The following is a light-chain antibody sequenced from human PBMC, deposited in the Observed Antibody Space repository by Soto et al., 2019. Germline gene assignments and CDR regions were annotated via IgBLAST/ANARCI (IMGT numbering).Light chain of an antibody. CDR3: SSDAGSNNFG. J-gene: IGLJ1*01. Sequence: QSVLAQPPSASGSPGQSVTISCTGTSSVVGGYDYVSWYQQHPGKAPKLMIYEVTKRPSGVPDRFSGSKSGNTASLTVSGLQAEDEADYYCSSDAGSNNFGFGTGTKVTVL. CDR1: SSVVGGYDY. CDR2: EVT. V-gene: IGLV2-8*01.